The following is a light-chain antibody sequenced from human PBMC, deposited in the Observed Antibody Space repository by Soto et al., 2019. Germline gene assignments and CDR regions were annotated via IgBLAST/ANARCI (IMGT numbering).Light chain of an antibody. CDR3: QHYNSDPWT. J-gene: IGKJ1*01. CDR2: DAS. Sequence: DIEMTQSPSTLSASVGDRLTITCRACQTIRRWLAWYQQRPGKAPKVLIYDASTLESGVPARFSGSGSETEFTLTISSLQPEDSATYYCQHYNSDPWTFGQGTKVEIK. V-gene: IGKV1-5*01. CDR1: QTIRRW.